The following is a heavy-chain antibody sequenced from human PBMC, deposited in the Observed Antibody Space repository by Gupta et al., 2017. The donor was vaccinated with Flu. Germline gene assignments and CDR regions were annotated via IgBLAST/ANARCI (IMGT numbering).Heavy chain of an antibody. CDR3: ARDLYVGNSNYYYYGMDV. Sequence: QVQLVGSGGGVVQPGRSLRLSCAASGFTFSSNGMHWVRQAPGKGLEWVAVIWYDGSNKYYADSVKGRFTIARDNSKNTLYRQMNSLRAEETAVYYCARDLYVGNSNYYYYGMDVWGQGTTVTVSS. V-gene: IGHV3-33*01. J-gene: IGHJ6*02. CDR2: IWYDGSNK. D-gene: IGHD3-16*01. CDR1: GFTFSSNG.